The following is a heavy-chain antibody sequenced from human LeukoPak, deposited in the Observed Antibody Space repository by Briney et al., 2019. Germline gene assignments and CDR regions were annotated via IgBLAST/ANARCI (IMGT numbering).Heavy chain of an antibody. V-gene: IGHV3-74*01. Sequence: PGGSLRLSCEASGFTLNKYWMHWVRQAPGKGLVWVSRITGDGSDIAYADSVKGRFTVSRDDAKNTLSPQMTSLRVEDTAIYYCARDAYTTTSNWLDPWGQGTLVTVSS. J-gene: IGHJ5*02. CDR2: ITGDGSDI. CDR1: GFTLNKYW. D-gene: IGHD4-17*01. CDR3: ARDAYTTTSNWLDP.